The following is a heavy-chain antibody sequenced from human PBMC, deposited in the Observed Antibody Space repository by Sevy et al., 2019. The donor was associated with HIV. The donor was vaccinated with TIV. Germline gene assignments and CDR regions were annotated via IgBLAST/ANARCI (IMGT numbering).Heavy chain of an antibody. D-gene: IGHD3-3*01. CDR3: ARGFWDNSPSAVHSSPM. V-gene: IGHV3-30-3*01. Sequence: WGSLRLSCIGSGFTFRDYGIHWVRQAPGKGLEWVAAISYDGSIQYYEDSVKGRFTISRDNSKNTVDLQMSSLRAEDTAVYYCARGFWDNSPSAVHSSPMWGQGTLVTVSS. CDR2: ISYDGSIQ. J-gene: IGHJ4*02. CDR1: GFTFRDYG.